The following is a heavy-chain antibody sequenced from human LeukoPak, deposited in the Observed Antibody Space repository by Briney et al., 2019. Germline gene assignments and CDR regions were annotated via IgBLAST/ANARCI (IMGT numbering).Heavy chain of an antibody. D-gene: IGHD6-19*01. CDR3: AKDLGSSGWYIDY. V-gene: IGHV3-30-3*01. Sequence: GGSLRLSCAASGFTFSSYAMHWVRQAPGKGLEWVAVISYDGSNKYYADSVKGRFTISRDNSKNTLYLQMNSLRAEDTAVYYCAKDLGSSGWYIDYWGQGTLVTVSS. CDR1: GFTFSSYA. J-gene: IGHJ4*02. CDR2: ISYDGSNK.